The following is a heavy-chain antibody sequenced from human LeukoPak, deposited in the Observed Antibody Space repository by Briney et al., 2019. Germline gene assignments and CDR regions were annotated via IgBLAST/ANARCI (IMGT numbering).Heavy chain of an antibody. CDR3: ARDSPSENYSNY. Sequence: GGSLRLSCAASGFTFSSYSMNWVRQAPGKGLEWVSSISSTTSYIYYADSVKGRFTISRDNAKNSLYLQMNSLRAEDTAVYYCARDSPSENYSNYWGQGALVTVSS. J-gene: IGHJ4*02. CDR2: ISSTTSYI. V-gene: IGHV3-21*01. CDR1: GFTFSSYS. D-gene: IGHD1-7*01.